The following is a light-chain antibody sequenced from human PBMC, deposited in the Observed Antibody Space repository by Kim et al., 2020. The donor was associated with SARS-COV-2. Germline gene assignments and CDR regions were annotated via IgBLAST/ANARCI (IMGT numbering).Light chain of an antibody. CDR3: QQSYSTPIT. J-gene: IGKJ5*01. Sequence: SVGDTFTITCPASQSIHNYLTWFQHQGPGKAPKLPLLAATLLHSGAPSRFSGSGSATEFTLTISSLQPEDFATYYCQQSYSTPITFGQGTRLEIK. CDR1: QSIHNY. V-gene: IGKV1-39*01. CDR2: AAT.